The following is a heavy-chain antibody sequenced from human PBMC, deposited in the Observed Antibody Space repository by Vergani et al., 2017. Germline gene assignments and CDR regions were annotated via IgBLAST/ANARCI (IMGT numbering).Heavy chain of an antibody. D-gene: IGHD4-17*01. CDR2: VDPEDGET. J-gene: IGHJ6*02. V-gene: IGHV1-69-2*01. Sequence: EVQLVQSGAEVKKPGATMKISCKVSGYTFTDHYMPWVKQAPGKGLEWMGLVDPEDGETIYAEKFKGRVTIAADTSTYTAHLELSSLRSEDMAVYYCATPQTVTTGGMEVWGQGTTVIVSS. CDR1: GYTFTDHY. CDR3: ATPQTVTTGGMEV.